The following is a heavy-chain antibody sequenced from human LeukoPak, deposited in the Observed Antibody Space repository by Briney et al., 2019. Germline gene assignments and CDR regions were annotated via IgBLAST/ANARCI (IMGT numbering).Heavy chain of an antibody. CDR1: GYTFTSYY. CDR3: ARDPWRVDTAMVPFDY. D-gene: IGHD5-18*01. V-gene: IGHV3-30-3*01. Sequence: SCKASGYTFTSYYMHWVRQAPGKGLEWVAVISYDGSNKYYADSVKGRFTISRDNSKNTLYLQMNSLRAEDTAVYHCARDPWRVDTAMVPFDYWGQGTLVTVSS. J-gene: IGHJ4*02. CDR2: ISYDGSNK.